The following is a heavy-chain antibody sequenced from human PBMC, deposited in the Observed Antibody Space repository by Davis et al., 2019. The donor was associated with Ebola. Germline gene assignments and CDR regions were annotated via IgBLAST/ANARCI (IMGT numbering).Heavy chain of an antibody. CDR2: INSDGSST. CDR1: GFTFSSYW. Sequence: GESLKISCAASGFTFSSYWMHWVRQAPGKGLVWVSRINSDGSSTSYADSVKGRFTISRDNAKNTAYLQMNSLKTEDTAVYYCHMVRGVIRSFDGMDVWGQGTTVTVSS. CDR3: HMVRGVIRSFDGMDV. J-gene: IGHJ6*02. D-gene: IGHD3-10*01. V-gene: IGHV3-74*01.